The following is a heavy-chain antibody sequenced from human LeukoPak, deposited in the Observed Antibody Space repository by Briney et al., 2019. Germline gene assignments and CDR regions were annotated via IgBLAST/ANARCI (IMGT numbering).Heavy chain of an antibody. CDR2: ISNSNYI. V-gene: IGHV3-21*04. CDR3: ASQGHLWYPFDY. Sequence: GGSLRLSCAASGFTFSSYSMNWVRQAPGKGLEWVSSISNSNYIYYADSVKGRFTISRDNSKNTLYLQMNSLRAEDTAVYYCASQGHLWYPFDYWGQGTLVTVSS. D-gene: IGHD3-10*01. J-gene: IGHJ4*02. CDR1: GFTFSSYS.